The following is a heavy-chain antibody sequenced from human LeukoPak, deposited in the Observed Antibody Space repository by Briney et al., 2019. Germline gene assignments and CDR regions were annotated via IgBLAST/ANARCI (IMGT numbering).Heavy chain of an antibody. CDR1: GYSFTSYW. J-gene: IGHJ4*02. CDR2: IYPGDSDT. D-gene: IGHD4-23*01. CDR3: ARNNYGDNVGGFDY. V-gene: IGHV5-51*01. Sequence: GEALKIACKGSGYSFTSYWIAWVRQMPGKGLECMGIIYPGDSDTRDSPSFQCQVTISADKSISAAYLQWSSLKASDTAMYYCARNNYGDNVGGFDYWGQGTLVTVSS.